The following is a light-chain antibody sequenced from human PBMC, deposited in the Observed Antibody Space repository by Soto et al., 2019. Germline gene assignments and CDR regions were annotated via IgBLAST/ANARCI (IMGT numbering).Light chain of an antibody. CDR2: GAS. CDR1: QSVTSN. CDR3: QQYDSSPLT. J-gene: IGKJ4*01. V-gene: IGKV3-20*01. Sequence: EIVMTQSPATLSVSPGERATLSCRASQSVTSNLAWYQQKPGQAPRLLIYGASRRATDIPDRFSGSGSGTDFTLTISRLEPEDVVVYYCQQYDSSPLTFGGGTKVDIK.